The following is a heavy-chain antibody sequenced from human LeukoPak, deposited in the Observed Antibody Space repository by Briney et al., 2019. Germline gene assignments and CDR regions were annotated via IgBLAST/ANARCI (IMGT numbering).Heavy chain of an antibody. V-gene: IGHV1-46*01. CDR2: INPSDGTT. Sequence: ASVKVSCKASGYTFTGYYIHWVRQAPGQGLEWMGIINPSDGTTSYAQKFQGRVTMTRDTSTSTVYMELRSLRSEDTAVYYCVRAPANKYDSRLPEDYWGQGTLVTVSS. CDR1: GYTFTGYY. J-gene: IGHJ4*02. D-gene: IGHD3-22*01. CDR3: VRAPANKYDSRLPEDY.